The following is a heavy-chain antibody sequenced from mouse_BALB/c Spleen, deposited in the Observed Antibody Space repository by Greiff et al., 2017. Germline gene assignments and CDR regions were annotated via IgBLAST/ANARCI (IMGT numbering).Heavy chain of an antibody. D-gene: IGHD1-1*01. V-gene: IGHV3-6*02. J-gene: IGHJ2*01. CDR2: ISYDGSN. Sequence: EVQLQESGPGLVKPSQSLSLTCSVTGYSITSGYYWNWIRQFPGNKLEWMGYISYDGSNNYNPSLKNRISITRATSKNQFFLKLNSVTTEDTATYYCARDGYGSSYNYWGQGTTLTVSS. CDR3: ARDGYGSSYNY. CDR1: GYSITSGYY.